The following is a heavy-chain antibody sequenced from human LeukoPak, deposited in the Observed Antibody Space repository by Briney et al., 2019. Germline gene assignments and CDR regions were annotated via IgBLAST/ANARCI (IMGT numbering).Heavy chain of an antibody. CDR2: LYSGGPT. D-gene: IGHD4-11*01. CDR1: GFTVSSKF. Sequence: GGSLRLSCAVSGFTVSSKFMSWVRQVPGKGLEWVSILYSGGPTYYADSVKGRFTISRDNSKNTLYLQMNSLRVEDTAVYYCARGGTTVTTFDYWGQGTLVTVSS. J-gene: IGHJ4*02. CDR3: ARGGTTVTTFDY. V-gene: IGHV3-53*01.